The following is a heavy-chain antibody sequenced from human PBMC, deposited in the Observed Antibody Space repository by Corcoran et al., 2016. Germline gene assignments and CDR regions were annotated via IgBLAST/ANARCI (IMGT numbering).Heavy chain of an antibody. CDR2: ISAYNGNT. J-gene: IGHJ6*02. CDR1: GYTFTSYG. D-gene: IGHD2-15*01. CDR3: ARGVWYGFGYYYYYGMDV. V-gene: IGHV1-18*01. Sequence: QVQLVQSGAEVKKPGASVKVSCKASGYTFTSYGISWVRQAPGQGLEWMGWISAYNGNTNYAQKLQGRVTMTTDTSTSTAYMELRSLRSDDTAGYYCARGVWYGFGYYYYYGMDVWGQGTTVTVSS.